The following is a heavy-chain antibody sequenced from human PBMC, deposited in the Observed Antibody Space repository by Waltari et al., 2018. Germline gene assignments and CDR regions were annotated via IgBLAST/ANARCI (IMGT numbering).Heavy chain of an antibody. CDR2: INSEGSLI. CDR1: GFPFNPYR. D-gene: IGHD3-10*01. V-gene: IGHV3-74*01. Sequence: EVQLVESGGGLVRPGGSLGLSCPASGFPFNPYRMHWVRQAPGKGLVWVARINSEGSLISYAASVKGRFTISRDNAKNTLYLQMNSLRAEDTAVYYCARGGGSLDYWGQGTQVTVSS. J-gene: IGHJ4*02. CDR3: ARGGGSLDY.